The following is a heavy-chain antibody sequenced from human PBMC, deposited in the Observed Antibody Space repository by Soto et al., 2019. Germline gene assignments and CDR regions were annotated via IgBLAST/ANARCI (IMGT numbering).Heavy chain of an antibody. D-gene: IGHD2-15*01. Sequence: PSETLSLTCTVSGGSISSGDYYWSWIRQPPGKGLEWIGYIYYSGSTYYDPSLKSRVTISVDTSKNQFSLKLSSVTAADTAVYYCARETRGGPGRDAFDSWGQGTMVTVSS. CDR3: ARETRGGPGRDAFDS. J-gene: IGHJ3*02. V-gene: IGHV4-30-4*02. CDR2: IYYSGST. CDR1: GGSISSGDYY.